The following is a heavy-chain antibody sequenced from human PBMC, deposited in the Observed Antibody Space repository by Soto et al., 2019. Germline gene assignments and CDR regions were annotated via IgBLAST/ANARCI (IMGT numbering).Heavy chain of an antibody. D-gene: IGHD6-13*01. J-gene: IGHJ6*01. CDR3: SRHERYSTSWDYGMGV. V-gene: IGHV5-51*01. CDR2: IYPGDSDT. Sequence: KGLEWMGIIYPGDSDTRYSPSFQGQVTISADKSISTAYLQWSSLKASDTAMYFFSRHERYSTSWDYGMGVWGQGTTVSVSS.